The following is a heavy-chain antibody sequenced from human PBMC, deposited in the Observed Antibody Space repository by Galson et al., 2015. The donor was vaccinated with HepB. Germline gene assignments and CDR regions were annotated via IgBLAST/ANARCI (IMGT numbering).Heavy chain of an antibody. V-gene: IGHV3-23*01. D-gene: IGHD4-17*01. CDR1: GFTFSSYA. Sequence: SLRLSCAASGFTFSSYAMSWVRQAPGKGLEWVSAISGSGGSTYYADSVKGRFTISRDNSKNTLYLQMNSLRAEDTAVYYCAKGDYGDYGYYYYGMDVWSQGTTVTVSS. CDR2: ISGSGGST. J-gene: IGHJ6*02. CDR3: AKGDYGDYGYYYYGMDV.